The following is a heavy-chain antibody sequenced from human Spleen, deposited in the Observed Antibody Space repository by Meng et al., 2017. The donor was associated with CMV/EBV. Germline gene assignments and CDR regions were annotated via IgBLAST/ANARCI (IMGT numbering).Heavy chain of an antibody. Sequence: VQLKRSGPGLVKPSGNPSLTSSVPGAHISSSNLWTWVRQVPGKGLEWIGEIYHSGSTNYNPSLKSRVTISVDKFKNQFSLKLGSVTAADTAVYYCARIERRRILKYCGSDCSTTDYWGQGTLVTVSS. V-gene: IGHV4-4*02. D-gene: IGHD2-21*02. J-gene: IGHJ4*02. CDR3: ARIERRRILKYCGSDCSTTDY. CDR1: GAHISSSNL. CDR2: IYHSGST.